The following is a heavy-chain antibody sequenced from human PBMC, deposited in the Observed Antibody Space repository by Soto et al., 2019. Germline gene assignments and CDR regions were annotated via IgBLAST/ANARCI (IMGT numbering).Heavy chain of an antibody. V-gene: IGHV3-30*03. D-gene: IGHD3-10*01. CDR3: TTVTAVGARWFDVHHLDPLXY. CDR1: RFSFHSYG. Sequence: PGGSLRLSCTASRFSFHSYGMHWVRQAPGKGLEWVAVISYDGSNKYYADSVKGRFTISRDNSKNTLYLQMDSLRPEDTAVYHCTTVTAVGARWFDVHHLDPLXYWSQGALVTVSS. CDR2: ISYDGSNK. J-gene: IGHJ4*02.